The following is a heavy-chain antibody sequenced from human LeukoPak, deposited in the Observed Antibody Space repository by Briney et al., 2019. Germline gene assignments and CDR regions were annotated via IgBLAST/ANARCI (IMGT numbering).Heavy chain of an antibody. Sequence: GASVKVPCKASGYTFTGYYIHWVRQAPGQGLEWMGRINPSSGVTYYVQKFEGRVTMTRDTSVSTVYMEVGNLTSDDTAMYFCARRGFDSWGQGTLVTVSS. V-gene: IGHV1-2*06. CDR2: INPSSGVT. J-gene: IGHJ4*02. CDR1: GYTFTGYY. D-gene: IGHD3-16*01. CDR3: ARRGFDS.